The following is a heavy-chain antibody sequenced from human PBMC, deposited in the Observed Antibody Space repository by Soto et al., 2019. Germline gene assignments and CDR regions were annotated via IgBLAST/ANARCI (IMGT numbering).Heavy chain of an antibody. Sequence: QVQLQESGPGLVKPSETLSLSCTVSGGSISSYYWSWFRQSPGKRMEWIGYVHHSWGSSYNPSLQSRVAISLDTSKSQFSLKVTSVTATDTAVYYCARQGSGPLPGLVDVWGQGTTVTVSS. V-gene: IGHV4-59*08. CDR2: VHHSWGS. J-gene: IGHJ6*02. CDR3: ARQGSGPLPGLVDV. D-gene: IGHD1-26*01. CDR1: GGSISSYY.